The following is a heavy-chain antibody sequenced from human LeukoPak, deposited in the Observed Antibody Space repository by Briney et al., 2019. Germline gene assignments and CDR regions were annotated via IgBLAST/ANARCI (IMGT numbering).Heavy chain of an antibody. Sequence: AGGSLRLSCAASGFTFNSYDVHWVRQAPGKGLEWVAFIRYDGSNKYYADSVKGRFTISRDNSKNTLYLQMNSLRAEDTALYYCAKHSTSGYCSSTSCYEFDCWGQGTLVTVSS. CDR1: GFTFNSYD. V-gene: IGHV3-30*02. D-gene: IGHD2-2*01. CDR3: AKHSTSGYCSSTSCYEFDC. J-gene: IGHJ4*02. CDR2: IRYDGSNK.